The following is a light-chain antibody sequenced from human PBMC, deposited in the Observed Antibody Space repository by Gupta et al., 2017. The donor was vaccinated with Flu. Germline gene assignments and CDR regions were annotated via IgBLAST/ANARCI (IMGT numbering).Light chain of an antibody. V-gene: IGLV2-23*02. CDR3: CSYTTGMTYV. CDR2: EVS. CDR1: SSDVGTYNL. Sequence: QSALTQPASVSGSPGPSITISCTGTSSDVGTYNLVSWYQQDPGKAPILSMSEVSKRASGISNRFSGSKSGNTASLTISGLQAEDESDYYCCSYTTGMTYVFGTGTKVTVL. J-gene: IGLJ1*01.